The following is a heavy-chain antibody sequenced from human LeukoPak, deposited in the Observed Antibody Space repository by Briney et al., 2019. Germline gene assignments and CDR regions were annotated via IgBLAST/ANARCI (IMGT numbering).Heavy chain of an antibody. Sequence: GESLKISCKGSGYSFTSYWIGWVRQMPGKGLEWMGIIYPGDSDTRFSPSFQGQVTISADKFFNTAYLQWSSLKASDTAMYYCAKLAGTIHSSCDYWGQGTLVTVSS. V-gene: IGHV5-51*01. CDR3: AKLAGTIHSSCDY. J-gene: IGHJ4*02. CDR1: GYSFTSYW. D-gene: IGHD3-10*01. CDR2: IYPGDSDT.